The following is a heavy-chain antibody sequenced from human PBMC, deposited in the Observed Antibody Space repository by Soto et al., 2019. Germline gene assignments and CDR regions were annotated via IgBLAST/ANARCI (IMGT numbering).Heavy chain of an antibody. CDR3: AREGDSNYYYGMDV. Sequence: SVKVSCKAPGGTFSSYAISWVRQAPGQGLEWMGGIIPIFGTANYAQKFQGRVTITADESTSTAYMELSSLRSEDTAVYYCAREGDSNYYYGMDVWGQGTTVTVSS. V-gene: IGHV1-69*13. CDR1: GGTFSSYA. CDR2: IIPIFGTA. D-gene: IGHD2-21*02. J-gene: IGHJ6*02.